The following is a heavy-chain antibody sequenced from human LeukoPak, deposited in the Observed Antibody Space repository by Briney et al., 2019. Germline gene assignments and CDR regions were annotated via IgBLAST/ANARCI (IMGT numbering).Heavy chain of an antibody. V-gene: IGHV3-48*03. CDR3: ATGPCSGSHYGGY. CDR1: GFTSSRYE. CDR2: ISSGGDTI. D-gene: IGHD1-26*01. Sequence: GRSLRLSCAASGFTSSRYETDWVRQAPGKGREWLSYISSGGDTIYYADSLKGRFTISRDNAKNSLYLQMNSLRAEDTAVYYCATGPCSGSHYGGYWGQGTLVPVSS. J-gene: IGHJ4*02.